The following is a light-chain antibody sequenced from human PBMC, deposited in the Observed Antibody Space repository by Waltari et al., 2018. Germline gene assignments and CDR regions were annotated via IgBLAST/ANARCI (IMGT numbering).Light chain of an antibody. CDR1: KSVNSIS. CDR3: QQYDGSVLT. J-gene: IGKJ4*01. V-gene: IGKV3-20*01. CDR2: GTS. Sequence: RAPRSCRASKSVNSISLVLLQQKPGQVPRLVIYGTSNRATGFPDRFSGSGSGTDFTLTISRLEPEDFAMYYCQQYDGSVLTFGGGTKVEL.